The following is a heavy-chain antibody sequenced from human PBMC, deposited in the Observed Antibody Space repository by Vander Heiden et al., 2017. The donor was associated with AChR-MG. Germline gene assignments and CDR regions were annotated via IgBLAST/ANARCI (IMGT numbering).Heavy chain of an antibody. CDR3: ARPLVVPAAMGSPYYYYYMDV. J-gene: IGHJ6*03. CDR2: IIPIFGTA. D-gene: IGHD2-2*01. CDR1: GGTFSSNA. Sequence: QVQLVQPGAEVKKPGSPAKVSCKASGGTFSSNAISCVGQAPGQGLEWMGGIIPIFGTANYAQKFQGRVTITADESTSTAYMELSSLRSEDTAVYYCARPLVVPAAMGSPYYYYYMDVWGKGTTVTVSS. V-gene: IGHV1-69*01.